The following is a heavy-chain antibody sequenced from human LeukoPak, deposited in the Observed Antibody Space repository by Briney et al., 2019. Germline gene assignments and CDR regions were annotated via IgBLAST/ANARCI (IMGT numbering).Heavy chain of an antibody. CDR1: GFSFSTYA. Sequence: GGSLRLSCAASGFSFSTYAMSWVRQSPGKGLEWVSVISSTAANIYYADSVKGRFTISRDNSKNTLYLQMNSLRAEDTAVYYCARGSIAAGGFAFWGQGTLVTVSS. J-gene: IGHJ4*02. CDR3: ARGSIAAGGFAF. D-gene: IGHD6-13*01. V-gene: IGHV3-23*01. CDR2: ISSTAANI.